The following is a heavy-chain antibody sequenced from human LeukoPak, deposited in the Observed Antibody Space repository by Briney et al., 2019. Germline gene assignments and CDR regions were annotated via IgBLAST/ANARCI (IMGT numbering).Heavy chain of an antibody. J-gene: IGHJ4*02. Sequence: PSQTLSLTCTVSGGSISSGSYYWTWIRQPAGKGLEWIGRIYTSGSTNYNPSLKSRVTISVDTSKNQFSLKLSSVTAADTAVYYCARRRIVVVRPYYFDYWGQGTLVTVSS. D-gene: IGHD3-22*01. V-gene: IGHV4-61*02. CDR2: IYTSGST. CDR3: ARRRIVVVRPYYFDY. CDR1: GGSISSGSYY.